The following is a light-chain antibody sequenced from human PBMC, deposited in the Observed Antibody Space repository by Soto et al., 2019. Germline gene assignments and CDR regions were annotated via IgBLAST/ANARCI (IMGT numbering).Light chain of an antibody. CDR1: QSVSSTY. CDR3: QKYGSSLWT. J-gene: IGKJ1*01. Sequence: EILFTQSPGTLSLSPGERATLSCRASQSVSSTYLAWYQQKPGQAPRLLIYATSSRAAGIPDRFSGSGSGKDFTLTISRLEPEDFAVYYCQKYGSSLWTFGKGTKVDIK. V-gene: IGKV3-20*01. CDR2: ATS.